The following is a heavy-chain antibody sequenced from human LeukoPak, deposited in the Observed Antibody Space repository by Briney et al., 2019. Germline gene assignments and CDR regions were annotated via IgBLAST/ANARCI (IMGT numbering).Heavy chain of an antibody. CDR2: INSDGRSI. J-gene: IGHJ4*02. CDR3: ARDPYYYGSGSPDY. V-gene: IGHV3-74*01. CDR1: GFTFSSYW. Sequence: PGRSLRLSCAASGFTFSSYWMYWVRQAPGKGLVWVSRINSDGRSISYADSVKGRFTISRDNAKNTLYLQMNSLRAEDTAVYYCARDPYYYGSGSPDYWGQGTLVTVSS. D-gene: IGHD3-10*01.